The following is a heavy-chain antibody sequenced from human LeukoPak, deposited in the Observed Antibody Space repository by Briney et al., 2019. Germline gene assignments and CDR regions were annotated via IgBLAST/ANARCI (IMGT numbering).Heavy chain of an antibody. CDR3: ARDLKPEFKIVGATNWFDP. D-gene: IGHD1-26*01. CDR2: INPSGGST. Sequence: ASVKVSCKASGYTFTSYYMHWVRQAPGQGLEWMGIINPSGGSTSYTQKFQGRVTMTRDTSTSTVYMELSSLRSEDTAVYYCARDLKPEFKIVGATNWFDPWGQGTLVTVSS. V-gene: IGHV1-46*01. CDR1: GYTFTSYY. J-gene: IGHJ5*02.